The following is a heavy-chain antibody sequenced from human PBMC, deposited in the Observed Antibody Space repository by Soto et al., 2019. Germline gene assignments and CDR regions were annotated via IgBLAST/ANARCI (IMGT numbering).Heavy chain of an antibody. J-gene: IGHJ6*03. D-gene: IGHD1-1*01. CDR3: ARGSWDDVSGHYYMDV. Sequence: QTLSLTGDISGGGVSSNWAVWIWFRQTPSRGLEWLGRTYYRSKWYNNYAVSVKSRITINPDTSKNQFSLQLNSVTPEDTAVYYCARGSWDDVSGHYYMDVWGKGTTVTVSS. V-gene: IGHV6-1*01. CDR2: TYYRSKWYN. CDR1: GGGVSSNWAV.